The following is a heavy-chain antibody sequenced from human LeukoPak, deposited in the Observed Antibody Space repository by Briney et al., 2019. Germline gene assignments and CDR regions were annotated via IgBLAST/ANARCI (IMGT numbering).Heavy chain of an antibody. Sequence: GGSLRLSCAASGFTVSSNYMSWVRQAPGKGLEWVSVIYSGGSTYYADSVKGRFTISRDNSKNTLYLQMNSLRAEDTAVYYCAKTQKLGIGYVYFDYWGQGTLVTVSS. CDR2: IYSGGST. D-gene: IGHD7-27*01. V-gene: IGHV3-53*01. J-gene: IGHJ4*02. CDR3: AKTQKLGIGYVYFDY. CDR1: GFTVSSNY.